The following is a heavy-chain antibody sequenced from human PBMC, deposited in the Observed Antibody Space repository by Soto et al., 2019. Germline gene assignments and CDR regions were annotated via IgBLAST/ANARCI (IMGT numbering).Heavy chain of an antibody. CDR1: GGSISSYY. CDR2: IYYSGST. CDR3: ARGYSSSWYYFDY. D-gene: IGHD6-13*01. V-gene: IGHV4-59*08. J-gene: IGHJ4*02. Sequence: SETLSLTCTVSGGSISSYYWSWIRQPPGKGLEWIGYIYYSGSTNYNPSLKSRVTISVDTSKNQFSLKLSSVTAADTAVYYCARGYSSSWYYFDYWGQGTLVTVSS.